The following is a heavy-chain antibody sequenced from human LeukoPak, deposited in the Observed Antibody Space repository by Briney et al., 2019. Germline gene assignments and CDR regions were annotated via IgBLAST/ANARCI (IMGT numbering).Heavy chain of an antibody. Sequence: GGSLRLSCAASGFTFSDYYMSWIRQAPGKGLEWVSYISSSGSTIYYADSVKGRFTLSRDNAKNSLYLQMNSLRAEDTAVYYCARDYYDSSGYYNEGYMDVWGKGTTVTVSS. CDR1: GFTFSDYY. D-gene: IGHD3-22*01. CDR3: ARDYYDSSGYYNEGYMDV. J-gene: IGHJ6*03. CDR2: ISSSGSTI. V-gene: IGHV3-11*01.